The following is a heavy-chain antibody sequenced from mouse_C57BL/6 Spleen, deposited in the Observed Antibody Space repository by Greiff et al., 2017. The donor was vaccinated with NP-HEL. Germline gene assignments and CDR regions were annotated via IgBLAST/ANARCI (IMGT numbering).Heavy chain of an antibody. CDR2: IYPGDGDT. D-gene: IGHD2-1*01. V-gene: IGHV1-82*01. Sequence: QVQLKESGPELVKPGASVKISCKASGYAFSSSWMNWVKQRPGKGLEWIGRIYPGDGDTNYNGKFKGKATLTADKSSSTAYMQLSSLTSEDSAVYFCARKEGIYYGNEDYWGQGTSVTVSS. CDR3: ARKEGIYYGNEDY. J-gene: IGHJ4*01. CDR1: GYAFSSSW.